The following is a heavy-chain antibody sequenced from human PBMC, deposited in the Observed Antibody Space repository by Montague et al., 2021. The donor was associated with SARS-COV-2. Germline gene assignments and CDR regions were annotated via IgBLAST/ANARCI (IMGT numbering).Heavy chain of an antibody. CDR3: ARAPYYGPGKPYQFDY. Sequence: SETLSLTCTVSGYSINSNYYWGWIRQLPGKGLEWIGCSYHSRTAHYHPSLKSRVTISLDTSNNHFSLKVTSVTAADTAVYYCARAPYYGPGKPYQFDYWGRGTLVTVSS. D-gene: IGHD3-10*01. V-gene: IGHV4-38-2*02. CDR2: SYHSRTA. CDR1: GYSINSNYY. J-gene: IGHJ4*02.